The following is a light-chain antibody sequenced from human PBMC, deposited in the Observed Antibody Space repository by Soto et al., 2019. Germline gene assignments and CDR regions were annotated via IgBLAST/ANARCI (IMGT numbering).Light chain of an antibody. CDR1: SSDIGAYNY. J-gene: IGLJ3*02. Sequence: QSALTQPASVSGSPGQSITFSCTGTSSDIGAYNYVSWYQHHPGKAPKHLIYDVTDRPSGVSDRFSGSKSGTTASLTISGLQAEDEADYFCSSDTAINTVVVFGVGTKLTVL. CDR2: DVT. V-gene: IGLV2-14*03. CDR3: SSDTAINTVVV.